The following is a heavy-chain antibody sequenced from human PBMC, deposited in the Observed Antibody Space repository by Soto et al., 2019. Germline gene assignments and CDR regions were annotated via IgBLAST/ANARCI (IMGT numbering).Heavy chain of an antibody. D-gene: IGHD4-17*01. CDR3: AYWSEDYGAFDY. CDR1: GFSLSTSGVG. V-gene: IGHV2-5*02. Sequence: QITLKESGPTLVKPTQTLTLTCTFSGFSLSTSGVGVGWIRQPPGKALEWLALSYWDDDKRYSSSLKSRLTIAKDTAKNHVVLTMTNMDPVDTATYYCAYWSEDYGAFDYWGQGTLVTVFS. CDR2: SYWDDDK. J-gene: IGHJ4*02.